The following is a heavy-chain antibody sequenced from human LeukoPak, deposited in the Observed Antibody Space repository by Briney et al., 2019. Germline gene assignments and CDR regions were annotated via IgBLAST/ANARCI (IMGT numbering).Heavy chain of an antibody. V-gene: IGHV3-7*03. Sequence: GGSLRLSCAASGFTFNSYWMSWVRQAPGKGLEWVANIKQDGSEKYYVDSVKGRFTISRDNAKNSLYLQMNGLRADDTALYYCTRDAFQSGPWTYRFDYWAREPWSPSPQ. CDR2: IKQDGSEK. CDR1: GFTFNSYW. CDR3: TRDAFQSGPWTYRFDY. J-gene: IGHJ4*02. D-gene: IGHD3-16*02.